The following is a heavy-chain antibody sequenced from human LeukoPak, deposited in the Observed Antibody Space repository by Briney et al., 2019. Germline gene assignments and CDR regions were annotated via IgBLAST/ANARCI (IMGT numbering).Heavy chain of an antibody. V-gene: IGHV3-23*01. D-gene: IGHD3-9*01. CDR1: GFTFSSYA. CDR3: AKYYDILTGPGNDAFDI. Sequence: GGSLRLSCAASGFTFSSYAMSWVRQAPGKGLEWVSAISGSGGSTYYADSVKGRFTISRDNSKNTLYPQMNSLRAEDTAVYYCAKYYDILTGPGNDAFDIWGQGTMVTVSS. CDR2: ISGSGGST. J-gene: IGHJ3*02.